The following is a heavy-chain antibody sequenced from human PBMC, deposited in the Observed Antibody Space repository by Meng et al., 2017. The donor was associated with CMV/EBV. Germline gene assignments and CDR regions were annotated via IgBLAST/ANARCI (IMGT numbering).Heavy chain of an antibody. V-gene: IGHV4-4*07. D-gene: IGHD3-10*01. CDR1: GGSISSYY. CDR3: AREEITMVRGVLNYFDY. CDR2: IYTSGST. Sequence: SGGSISSYYWSWLRQPAGKGLEWIGRIYTSGSTNYNPSLKSRVTMSVDTSKNQFSLKLSSVTAADTAVYYCAREEITMVRGVLNYFDYWGQGTLVTVSS. J-gene: IGHJ4*02.